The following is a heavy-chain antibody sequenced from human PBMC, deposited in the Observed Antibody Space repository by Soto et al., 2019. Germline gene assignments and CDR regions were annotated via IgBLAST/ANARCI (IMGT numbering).Heavy chain of an antibody. CDR1: GGSISPYY. D-gene: IGHD1-26*01. CDR3: ARGGWQLDS. CDR2: LYYSGDI. V-gene: IGHV4-59*01. Sequence: RSLTCTVSGGSISPYYWSWIRQTPGRGLEWIGYLYYSGDIKYNPSLKSRVNISVDTSKKQFFLKVGSVTAADTAVYYCARGGWQLDSWGQGTLVTVSS. J-gene: IGHJ5*01.